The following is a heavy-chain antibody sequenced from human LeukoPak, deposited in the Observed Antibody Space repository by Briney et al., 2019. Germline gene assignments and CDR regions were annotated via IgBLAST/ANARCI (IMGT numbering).Heavy chain of an antibody. CDR2: INSDASST. Sequence: GGSLRLSCAASRFTYSNYWMHWVRQTPGKGLVWVSRINSDASSTSYADSVKGRFTISRDRAKNTLYLQMNGLRADDTAVYYCATSLYSGTKLDYWGQGTLVTVSS. CDR3: ATSLYSGTKLDY. D-gene: IGHD1-26*01. J-gene: IGHJ4*02. CDR1: RFTYSNYW. V-gene: IGHV3-74*01.